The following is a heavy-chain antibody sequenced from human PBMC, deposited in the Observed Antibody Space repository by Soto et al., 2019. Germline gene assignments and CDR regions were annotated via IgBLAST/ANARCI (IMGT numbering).Heavy chain of an antibody. Sequence: QVQLVQSGAEVEKPGASMKVSCKSSGYTFTSYYIHWVRRAPGQGLEWMGIINPSGGSTTYAQNFQGRXXMXRXXSTTTVYMELTSLTSEDTAVYYCARASVAGRRFDYWGQGTLVTVSS. CDR1: GYTFTSYY. V-gene: IGHV1-46*01. CDR3: ARASVAGRRFDY. D-gene: IGHD6-19*01. CDR2: INPSGGST. J-gene: IGHJ4*02.